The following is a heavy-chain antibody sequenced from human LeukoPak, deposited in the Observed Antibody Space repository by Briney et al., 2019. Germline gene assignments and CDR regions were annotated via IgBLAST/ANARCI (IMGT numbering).Heavy chain of an antibody. V-gene: IGHV4-30-4*01. CDR2: IYYSGRT. CDR3: ARGRGVDDAFDI. Sequence: PSETLSLTCTVSGGSITSGDYYWSWIRQPPGKGLEWIGYIYYSGRTSYNPSLKSRVTISVDTSKNQFFLKLSSVTAADTAVYYCARGRGVDDAFDIWGQGTMVTVSS. D-gene: IGHD3-10*01. J-gene: IGHJ3*02. CDR1: GGSITSGDYY.